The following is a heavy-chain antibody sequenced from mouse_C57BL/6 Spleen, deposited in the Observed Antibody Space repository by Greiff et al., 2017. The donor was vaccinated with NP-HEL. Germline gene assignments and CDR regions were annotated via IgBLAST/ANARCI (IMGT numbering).Heavy chain of an antibody. J-gene: IGHJ2*01. V-gene: IGHV3-6*01. D-gene: IGHD1-1*01. CDR3: ARDYGSSYWFDY. CDR2: ISYDGSN. Sequence: DVKLQESGPGLVKPSQSLSLTCSVTGYSITSGYYWNWIRQFPGNKLEWMGYISYDGSNNYNPSLKNRISITRDTSKNQFFLKLNSVTTEDTATYYCARDYGSSYWFDYWGQGTTLTVSS. CDR1: GYSITSGYY.